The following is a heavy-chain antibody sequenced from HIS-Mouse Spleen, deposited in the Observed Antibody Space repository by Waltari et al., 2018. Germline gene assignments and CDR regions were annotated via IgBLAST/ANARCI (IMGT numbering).Heavy chain of an antibody. D-gene: IGHD6-13*01. CDR1: GGPISSSSSY. V-gene: IGHV4-39*07. J-gene: IGHJ2*01. CDR2: IYYSGST. Sequence: QLQLQESGPGLVKPSETLSLTCTVPGGPISSSSSYLGWIRQPPGKGLEWIGSIYYSGSTYYNPSLKSRVTISVDTSKNQFSLKLSSVTAADTAVYYCAREIPYSSSWYDWYFDLWGRGTLVTVSS. CDR3: AREIPYSSSWYDWYFDL.